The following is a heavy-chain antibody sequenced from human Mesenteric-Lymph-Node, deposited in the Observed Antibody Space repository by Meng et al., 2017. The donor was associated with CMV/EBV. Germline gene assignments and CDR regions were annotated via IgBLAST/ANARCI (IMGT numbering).Heavy chain of an antibody. D-gene: IGHD1-26*01. CDR2: ISYDGSNK. J-gene: IGHJ5*02. CDR1: GFTFSNYA. CDR3: ARDPTGTYYGWFDP. V-gene: IGHV3-30*04. Sequence: GGSLRLSCTASGFTFSNYAMHWVRQAPGKGLEWVAVISYDGSNKYYADSVKGRFTISRDNSKNTLYLQMNSLRAEDTALYYCARDPTGTYYGWFDPWGQGTLVTVSS.